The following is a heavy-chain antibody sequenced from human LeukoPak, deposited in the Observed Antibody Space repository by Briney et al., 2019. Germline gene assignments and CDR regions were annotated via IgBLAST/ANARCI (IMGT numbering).Heavy chain of an antibody. Sequence: SVKVSCKASGGTFSSYAISWVRQAPGQGLEWMGGIIPIFGTANYAQKFQGRVTITTDESTSTAHMELSSLRSEDTAVYYCASGLGELGFDYWGQGTLVTVSS. D-gene: IGHD3-10*01. J-gene: IGHJ4*02. CDR2: IIPIFGTA. V-gene: IGHV1-69*05. CDR3: ASGLGELGFDY. CDR1: GGTFSSYA.